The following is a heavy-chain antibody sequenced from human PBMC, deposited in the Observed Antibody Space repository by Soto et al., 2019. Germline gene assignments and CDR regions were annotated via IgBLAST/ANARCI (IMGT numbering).Heavy chain of an antibody. J-gene: IGHJ4*02. V-gene: IGHV3-33*01. D-gene: IGHD6-13*01. CDR2: IWYDGSNE. CDR3: ARGGHSSSRSYDY. Sequence: QVQLVESGGGVVQPGRSLRLSCAASGFTFSSYGMHWVRQAPGKGLEWVAVIWYDGSNEYYADSVKGRFTISRDNPKNTLYLQINSLRAEDTAVYYCARGGHSSSRSYDYWGQGTLVTVSS. CDR1: GFTFSSYG.